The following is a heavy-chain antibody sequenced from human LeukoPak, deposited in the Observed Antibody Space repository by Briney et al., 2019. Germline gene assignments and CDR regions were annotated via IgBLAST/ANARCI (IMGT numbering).Heavy chain of an antibody. CDR1: GSTFSSYA. CDR3: VKEVGLSHSSSSWGYFDY. J-gene: IGHJ4*02. Sequence: PGGSLRLSCSASGSTFSSYAMHWVRQAPGKGLEYVSAISSNGGSTYYADSVKGRFTISRDNSKNTLYLQMSSLRAEDTAVYYCVKEVGLSHSSSSWGYFDYWGQGTLVTVSS. CDR2: ISSNGGST. D-gene: IGHD6-13*01. V-gene: IGHV3-64D*06.